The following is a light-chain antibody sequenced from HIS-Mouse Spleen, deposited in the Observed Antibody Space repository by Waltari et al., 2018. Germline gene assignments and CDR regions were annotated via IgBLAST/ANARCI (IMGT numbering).Light chain of an antibody. Sequence: QSALTQPPSASGSPGQSVTISCTGTSSDVGGYNYVSWYHQHPGKAPKLMIYEVSKRPSGVPGRFAGSKSGNTASLTVSGLQAEDEADYYCSSYAGSNNFNVVFGGGTKLTVL. CDR3: SSYAGSNNFNVV. J-gene: IGLJ2*01. CDR1: SSDVGGYNY. CDR2: EVS. V-gene: IGLV2-8*01.